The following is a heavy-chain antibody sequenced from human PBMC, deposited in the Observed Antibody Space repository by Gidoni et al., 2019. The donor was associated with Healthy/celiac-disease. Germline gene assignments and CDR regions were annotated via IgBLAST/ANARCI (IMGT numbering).Heavy chain of an antibody. D-gene: IGHD5-18*01. CDR3: ARGGQLWFVPRIH. CDR2: IYSGGST. V-gene: IGHV3-53*01. Sequence: EVQLVESGGGLIQPGGSLRLSCAASGFTVSSHYMSWVRQAPGKGLEWVSVIYSGGSTYYADSVKGRFTISRDNSKNTLYLQMNSLRAEDTAVYYCARGGQLWFVPRIHWGQGTLVTVSS. J-gene: IGHJ4*02. CDR1: GFTVSSHY.